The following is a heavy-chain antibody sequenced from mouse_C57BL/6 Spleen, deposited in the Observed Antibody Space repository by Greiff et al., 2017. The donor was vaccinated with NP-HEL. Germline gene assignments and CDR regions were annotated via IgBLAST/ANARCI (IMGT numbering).Heavy chain of an antibody. CDR2: IYPGDGDT. Sequence: VQLQQSGPELVKPGASVKISCKASGYAFSSSWMNWVKQRPGKGLEWIGRIYPGDGDTNYNGKFKGKATLTADKSSSTAYMQLSSLTSEDSAVYFCARGDYYYGSSYAMDYWGQGTSVTVSS. D-gene: IGHD1-1*01. CDR3: ARGDYYYGSSYAMDY. V-gene: IGHV1-82*01. CDR1: GYAFSSSW. J-gene: IGHJ4*01.